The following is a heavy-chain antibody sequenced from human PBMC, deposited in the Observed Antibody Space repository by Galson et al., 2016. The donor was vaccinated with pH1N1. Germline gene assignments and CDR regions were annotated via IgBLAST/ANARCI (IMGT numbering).Heavy chain of an antibody. D-gene: IGHD2-15*01. J-gene: IGHJ4*02. Sequence: SLRLSCAASGFTFSSYGMHWVRQAPGKGLECLAFISYDGSRKYYADSVKGRFTISRDNSKNTLYLQMNTLRVEDTAVYYCAKERNWWFLDDWGQGTLVTVSS. CDR3: AKERNWWFLDD. CDR2: ISYDGSRK. V-gene: IGHV3-30*18. CDR1: GFTFSSYG.